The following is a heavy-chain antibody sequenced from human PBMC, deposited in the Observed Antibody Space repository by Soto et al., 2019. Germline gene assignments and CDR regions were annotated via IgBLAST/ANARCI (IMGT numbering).Heavy chain of an antibody. CDR1: GFTFSNYG. Sequence: GGSLRLSCTASGFTFSNYGMNWIRQAPGKGLERISFISYGSSSTYYADSVKGRITISRDNAKNSLYLQMNSLRDEDTAVYYWARGKYTYGSDYWGQGAMVTVSS. J-gene: IGHJ4*02. CDR3: ARGKYTYGSDY. V-gene: IGHV3-48*02. CDR2: ISYGSSST. D-gene: IGHD5-18*01.